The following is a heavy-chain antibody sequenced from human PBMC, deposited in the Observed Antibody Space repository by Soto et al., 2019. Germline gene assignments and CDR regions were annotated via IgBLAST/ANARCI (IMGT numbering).Heavy chain of an antibody. CDR3: TSDLNPDTGP. V-gene: IGHV3-7*04. Sequence: GSLRLSCAASRFTFSGYWMTWVRQAPGKGLEGVANISPDGSEEYYVDSVKGRFTISRDNAKNSVYLQMNSLRGEDTALYYCTSDLNPDTGPWGQETQVTVSS. D-gene: IGHD2-8*02. J-gene: IGHJ5*02. CDR2: ISPDGSEE. CDR1: RFTFSGYW.